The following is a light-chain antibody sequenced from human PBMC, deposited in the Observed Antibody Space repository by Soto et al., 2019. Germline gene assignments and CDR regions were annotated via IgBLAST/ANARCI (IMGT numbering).Light chain of an antibody. J-gene: IGKJ1*01. CDR2: WAS. CDR3: QQYYSPPWT. V-gene: IGKV4-1*01. Sequence: DIVMTQSPDSLAVSLGERATINGKSSQSVLYSSNNKDYLAWYQQKLGQPPKLLIYWASTRESGVPDRFSGSGSGTDFTLTISSLQAADVAVYYCQQYYSPPWTFGQGTKVEIK. CDR1: QSVLYSSNNKDY.